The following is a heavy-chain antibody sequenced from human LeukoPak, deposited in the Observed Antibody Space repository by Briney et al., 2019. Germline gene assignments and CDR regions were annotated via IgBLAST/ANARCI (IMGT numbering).Heavy chain of an antibody. J-gene: IGHJ4*02. Sequence: PGGSLRLSCAASGFTFSDSWMSWVRQAPGKGLLWIANINTYGTATYADSVKGRFTISRDNAKNTLYLQMHSLRAEDTAVYYCARVRGGNWGQGTLVTVSS. V-gene: IGHV3-74*03. CDR3: ARVRGGN. D-gene: IGHD3-16*01. CDR2: INTYGTA. CDR1: GFTFSDSW.